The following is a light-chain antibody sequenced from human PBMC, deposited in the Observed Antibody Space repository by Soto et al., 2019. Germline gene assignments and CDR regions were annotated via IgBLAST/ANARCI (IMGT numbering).Light chain of an antibody. CDR3: QQRSN. Sequence: EIFLTQSPATLSLSPGERATLSCRASQSVSSYLAWYQQKPGQAPRLLIYDASNRATGIPARFSGSGSGTDFTLTISSLEPEDFAVYYCQQRSNFGQGTRLEI. CDR2: DAS. V-gene: IGKV3-11*01. CDR1: QSVSSY. J-gene: IGKJ5*01.